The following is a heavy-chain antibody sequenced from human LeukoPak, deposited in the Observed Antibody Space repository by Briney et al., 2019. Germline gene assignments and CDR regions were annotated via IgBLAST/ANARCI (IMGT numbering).Heavy chain of an antibody. CDR3: ARARYSSSPPDV. CDR1: GYTFTSYG. J-gene: IGHJ6*02. D-gene: IGHD6-6*01. Sequence: ASVKVSCKASGYTFTSYGITWVRQAPRQGLEWMGWISAYNGNTNYAQNLQGRVTMTTDTSTSTAYMELRSLRSDDTAVFYCARARYSSSPPDVWGQGTTVTVSS. V-gene: IGHV1-18*01. CDR2: ISAYNGNT.